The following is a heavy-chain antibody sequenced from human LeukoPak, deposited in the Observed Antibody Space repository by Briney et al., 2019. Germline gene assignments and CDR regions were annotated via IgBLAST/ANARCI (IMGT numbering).Heavy chain of an antibody. CDR2: ISAYNGNT. CDR1: GGTFSSYA. Sequence: ASVKVSCKASGGTFSSYAISWVRQAPGQGLEWMGWISAYNGNTNYAQKLQGRVTMTTDTSTSTAYMELRSLRSDDTAVYYCARGVPTDYYDSSGYYIPFDYWGQGTLVTVSS. V-gene: IGHV1-18*01. J-gene: IGHJ4*02. CDR3: ARGVPTDYYDSSGYYIPFDY. D-gene: IGHD3-22*01.